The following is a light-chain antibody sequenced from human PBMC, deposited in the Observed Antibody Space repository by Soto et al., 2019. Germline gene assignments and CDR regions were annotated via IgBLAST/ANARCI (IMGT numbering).Light chain of an antibody. CDR1: QSVSSN. J-gene: IGKJ1*01. CDR2: GAS. Sequence: PGERATLSCRASQSVSSNLAWYQQKPGQAPRLLIYGASTRATGIPVRFSGSGSGTEFSLTISSLQSEDFAVYHCQQYNNWPPWTFGQGTKVDIK. CDR3: QQYNNWPPWT. V-gene: IGKV3-15*01.